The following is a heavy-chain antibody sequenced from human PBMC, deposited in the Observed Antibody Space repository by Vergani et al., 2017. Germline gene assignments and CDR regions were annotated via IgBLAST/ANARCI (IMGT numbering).Heavy chain of an antibody. CDR3: VEGVYCSSTSCYELGDY. Sequence: QVQLVESGGGVVQPGRSLRLSCAASGFTFSSYGMHWVRQAPGKGLEWVAVISYDGSNKYYADSVKGRFTISRDNSKNTLYLQMNSLRAEDTAVYYCVEGVYCSSTSCYELGDYWGQGTLVTVSS. D-gene: IGHD2-2*01. CDR2: ISYDGSNK. V-gene: IGHV3-30*03. CDR1: GFTFSSYG. J-gene: IGHJ4*02.